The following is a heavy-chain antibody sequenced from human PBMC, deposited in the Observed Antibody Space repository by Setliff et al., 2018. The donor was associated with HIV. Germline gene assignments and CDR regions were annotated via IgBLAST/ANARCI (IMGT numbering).Heavy chain of an antibody. CDR2: MNPNSGNT. Sequence: ASVKVSCKASGYTFINFDINWVRQAPGQGLEWMGWMNPNSGNTGYAQKFQGRVTMTRDTSITTAYMEVSSLRSEDTAVYYCARGLSTGSLRIDYWGLGTLVTVSS. V-gene: IGHV1-8*01. J-gene: IGHJ4*02. CDR3: ARGLSTGSLRIDY. CDR1: GYTFINFD. D-gene: IGHD1-1*01.